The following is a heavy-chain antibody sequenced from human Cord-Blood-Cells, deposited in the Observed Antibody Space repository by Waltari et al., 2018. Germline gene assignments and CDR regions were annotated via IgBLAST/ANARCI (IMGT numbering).Heavy chain of an antibody. V-gene: IGHV1-2*02. CDR3: ARPMVGNDACDI. CDR1: GYTFTGYY. D-gene: IGHD3-10*01. Sequence: QVQLVQSGAEVKKPGASVKVSCKASGYTFTGYYMHWVRQAPGQGLEWMGWINPNIGGTNYAQKLQGRVTMTRDTSISTAYMELSRLRSDDTAVYYCARPMVGNDACDIWGQGTMVTVSS. J-gene: IGHJ3*02. CDR2: INPNIGGT.